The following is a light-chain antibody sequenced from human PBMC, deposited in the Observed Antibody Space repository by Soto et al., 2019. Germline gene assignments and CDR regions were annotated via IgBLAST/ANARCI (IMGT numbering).Light chain of an antibody. CDR1: SSDVGGYNY. Sequence: QSALTQPASVSGSPGQSITISCTGTSSDVGGYNYVSWYQQHPGKAPKFMIYEVSNRPSGVSNRFSGSKSGNTASLTISGLQAEDEADYYCSSYTSSSTPWVFGGGTKLTAL. CDR3: SSYTSSSTPWV. J-gene: IGLJ3*02. CDR2: EVS. V-gene: IGLV2-14*01.